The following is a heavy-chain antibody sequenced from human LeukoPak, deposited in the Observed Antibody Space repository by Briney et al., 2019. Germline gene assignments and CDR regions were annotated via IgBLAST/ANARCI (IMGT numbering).Heavy chain of an antibody. Sequence: SETLSLTCTVSGGSISSSSYYWGWIRQPPGKGLEWIGSIYYSGSTYYNPSLKSRVTISVDTSKNQFSLKLSSVTAADTAVYYCARGPVGGTTYDDGDAFDIWGQGTMVAVPS. CDR1: GGSISSSSYY. V-gene: IGHV4-39*07. CDR2: IYYSGST. J-gene: IGHJ3*02. CDR3: ARGPVGGTTYDDGDAFDI. D-gene: IGHD1-7*01.